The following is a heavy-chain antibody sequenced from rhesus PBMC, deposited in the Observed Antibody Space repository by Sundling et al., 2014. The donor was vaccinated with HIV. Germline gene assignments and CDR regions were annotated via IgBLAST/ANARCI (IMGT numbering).Heavy chain of an antibody. Sequence: ELQVVESGGGLVQPGGSLRLSCAASGFTFSSFYIHWVRQAQGKGLEWVGLIRDKANSYTTDYGAAVKGRFTLSRDDSKKRVYLQMSSLKTEDTAVYYCIKPNYRRFDAWGPGVLVTVSS. CDR1: GFTFSSFY. V-gene: IGHV3-13*01. CDR3: IKPNYRRFDA. D-gene: IGHD3-28*01. CDR2: IRDKANSYTT. J-gene: IGHJ5-1*01.